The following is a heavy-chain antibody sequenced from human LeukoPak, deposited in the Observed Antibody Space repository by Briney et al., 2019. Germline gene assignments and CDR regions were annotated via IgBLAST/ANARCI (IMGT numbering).Heavy chain of an antibody. CDR2: ISSNGGST. J-gene: IGHJ4*02. D-gene: IGHD3-22*01. Sequence: PGGSLRLSCSASGFTFSSYAMHWVRQAPGKGLKYVSAISSNGGSTYYADSVKGRFTISRDNSKNTLYLQMSSLRAEDTAVYYCVKAHRYYYDSSGDYWGQGTLVTVSS. CDR3: VKAHRYYYDSSGDY. CDR1: GFTFSSYA. V-gene: IGHV3-64D*09.